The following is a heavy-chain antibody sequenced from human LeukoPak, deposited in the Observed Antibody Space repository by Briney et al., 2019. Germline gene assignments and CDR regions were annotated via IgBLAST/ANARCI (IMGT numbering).Heavy chain of an antibody. CDR3: ARAPGHCSGGSCFPWEY. CDR2: ISNNGGET. V-gene: IGHV3-7*04. D-gene: IGHD2-15*01. Sequence: GGSLRLSCAASGFTFSNYWMTWVRQAPGKRLEWVATISNNGGETYCVDSVKGRFTISRDNAKNSLCLQMNSLRVEDTAVYYCARAPGHCSGGSCFPWEYWGLGTLVTVSS. J-gene: IGHJ4*02. CDR1: GFTFSNYW.